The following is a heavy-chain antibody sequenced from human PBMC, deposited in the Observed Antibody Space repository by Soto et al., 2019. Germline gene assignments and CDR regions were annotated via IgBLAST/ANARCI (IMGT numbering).Heavy chain of an antibody. CDR2: ISYDGTNK. Sequence: QVQLVESGGGVVQPGRSLRLSCAASGFTFSTYAMHWVRQAPGKGLEWVAVISYDGTNKYYADSVRGRFTISRDNSKITLFLQMNSLRAEDTAVYYCAKDGGGYNYGYVMLDKYYYGMAVWGQGTTVTVSS. CDR1: GFTFSTYA. CDR3: AKDGGGYNYGYVMLDKYYYGMAV. D-gene: IGHD5-18*01. J-gene: IGHJ6*02. V-gene: IGHV3-30-3*01.